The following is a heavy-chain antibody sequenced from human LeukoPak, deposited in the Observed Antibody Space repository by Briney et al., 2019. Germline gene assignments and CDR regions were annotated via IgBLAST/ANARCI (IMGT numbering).Heavy chain of an antibody. CDR2: INSDGSFT. D-gene: IGHD2-15*01. CDR1: GFTFSSYW. J-gene: IGHJ4*02. V-gene: IGHV3-74*01. CDR3: AREYGSPRYFDY. Sequence: GGSLRLSCAASGFTFSSYWMHWVRQAPGKGLVWVSRINSDGSFTNYADSVKGRFTISRDNAKNTLYLQMNSLRAEDTAVYYCAREYGSPRYFDYWGQGTPVTVSS.